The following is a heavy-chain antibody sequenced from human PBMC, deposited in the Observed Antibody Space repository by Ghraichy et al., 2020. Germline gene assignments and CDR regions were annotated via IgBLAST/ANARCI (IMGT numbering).Heavy chain of an antibody. CDR2: IGISGTPK. J-gene: IGHJ5*02. V-gene: IGHV3-11*01. D-gene: IGHD1-26*01. Sequence: GGSLRLSCAASGFSFSDYYMYWIRQAPGRGPEWLSYIGISGTPKIYADSVKGRFTISRDDANNSLSLQMNSLEADDTAVYYCARDVVGATWWLDPWGQGTLVTVSS. CDR3: ARDVVGATWWLDP. CDR1: GFSFSDYY.